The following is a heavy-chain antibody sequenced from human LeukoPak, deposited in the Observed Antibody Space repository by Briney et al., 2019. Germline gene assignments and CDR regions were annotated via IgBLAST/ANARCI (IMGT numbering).Heavy chain of an antibody. CDR2: ISGSGGRT. J-gene: IGHJ4*02. D-gene: IGHD1-20*01. CDR1: GFTFSSYV. Sequence: GGSLRLSCAASGFTFSSYVMSWVRQAPGKGLEWVSDISGSGGRTYCADSVKGRFTISRDNSKNTLYLQMNSLRAEDTAVYYCAKKSSNWNCFDYWGQGTLVTVSS. V-gene: IGHV3-23*01. CDR3: AKKSSNWNCFDY.